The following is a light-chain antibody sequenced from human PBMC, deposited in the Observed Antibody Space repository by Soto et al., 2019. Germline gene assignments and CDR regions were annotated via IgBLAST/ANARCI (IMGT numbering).Light chain of an antibody. J-gene: IGKJ4*01. V-gene: IGKV3D-20*02. Sequence: EIVLTQSPGTLSLSPGERATLSCRASQSVSGDYLAWYQQKPGQAPRLLIYGASSRATGIPDRFSGSGSGTDFTLTISSLEPEDFGVYYCQQRSNWPPVTFGGGTKGDIK. CDR2: GAS. CDR1: QSVSGDY. CDR3: QQRSNWPPVT.